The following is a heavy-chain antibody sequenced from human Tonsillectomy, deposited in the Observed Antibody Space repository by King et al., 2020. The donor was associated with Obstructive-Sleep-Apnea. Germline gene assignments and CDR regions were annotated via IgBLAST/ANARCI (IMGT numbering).Heavy chain of an antibody. CDR3: ARLRYDSNGYYYGDY. Sequence: QLVQSGAGVKKPGESLRISCKGSGYSFTNYWITWVRQMPGKGLEWMGRIDPSDSYTNYSPSFQGHVTISADKSISTAYLQWSSLKASDTAMYYCARLRYDSNGYYYGDYWGQGTLVTVSS. D-gene: IGHD3-22*01. J-gene: IGHJ4*02. V-gene: IGHV5-10-1*01. CDR2: IDPSDSYT. CDR1: GYSFTNYW.